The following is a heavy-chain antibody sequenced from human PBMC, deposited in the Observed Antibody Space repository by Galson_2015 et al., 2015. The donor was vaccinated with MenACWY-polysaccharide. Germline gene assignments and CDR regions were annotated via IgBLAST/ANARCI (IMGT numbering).Heavy chain of an antibody. CDR2: IYYRGGT. Sequence: SGTPFPPRHLSGGPPRGSYLGRTPPPPGEGLERDGYIYYRGGTNYKPSPQGRGTPSLDKFKNQISLKFVSVTAADTAVYYCARSGTSTSWLYYYYGMDVWGQGTTVTVSS. CDR1: GGPPRGSY. V-gene: IGHV4-59*01. CDR3: ARSGTSTSWLYYYYGMDV. J-gene: IGHJ6*02. D-gene: IGHD2-2*01.